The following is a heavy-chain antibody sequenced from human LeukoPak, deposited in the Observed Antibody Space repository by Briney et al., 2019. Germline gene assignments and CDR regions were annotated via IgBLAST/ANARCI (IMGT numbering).Heavy chain of an antibody. V-gene: IGHV3-23*01. CDR1: GFTFNNYV. D-gene: IGHD6-13*01. J-gene: IGHJ4*02. CDR2: ITDSSTGT. CDR3: AKGSSSSRPYYFDY. Sequence: QSGGSLRLSCAASGFTFNNYVMNWVRQAPGKGLEWVSAITDSSTGTYYADSVKGRFTISRHNSKNTLYLQMNSLRAEDTAVYYCAKGSSSSRPYYFDYWGQGTLVTVSS.